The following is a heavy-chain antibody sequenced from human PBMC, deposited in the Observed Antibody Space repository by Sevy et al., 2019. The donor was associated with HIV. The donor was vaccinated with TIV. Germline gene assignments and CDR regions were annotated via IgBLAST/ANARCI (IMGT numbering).Heavy chain of an antibody. Sequence: ASVKVSCKSSGDTFTKYYMHWVRQAPGQGLEWVGIINPSTGDTRYAQSFEGRVTMTRDTSASTIYMQLNNLRSDDTALYFCAKDGLVAVPALPPNSWLDTWGQGTLVTVSS. CDR2: INPSTGDT. V-gene: IGHV1-46*01. D-gene: IGHD1-26*01. J-gene: IGHJ5*02. CDR1: GDTFTKYY. CDR3: AKDGLVAVPALPPNSWLDT.